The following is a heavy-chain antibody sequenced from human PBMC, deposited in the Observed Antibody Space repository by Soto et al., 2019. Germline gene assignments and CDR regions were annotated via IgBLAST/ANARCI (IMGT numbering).Heavy chain of an antibody. V-gene: IGHV4-39*01. Sequence: PSETLSLTCTVSGGSIRSSSYYWGWIRQPPGKGLEWIGSIYYSGSTYYNPSLKSRVTISVDTSKNQFSLKLSSVTAADTAVYYCARLTTVTTLELGPYYYYGMDVWGQGTTVTVSS. CDR2: IYYSGST. D-gene: IGHD4-17*01. J-gene: IGHJ6*02. CDR1: GGSIRSSSYY. CDR3: ARLTTVTTLELGPYYYYGMDV.